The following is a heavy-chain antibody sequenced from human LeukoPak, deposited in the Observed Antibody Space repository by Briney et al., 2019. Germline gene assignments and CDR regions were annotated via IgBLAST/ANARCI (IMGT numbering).Heavy chain of an antibody. CDR3: ARVRVGSGSSHAADAFDI. J-gene: IGHJ3*02. Sequence: PGGSLRLSCAASGFTFSSYGMHWVRQAPGKGLEWVAFIRYDGSNKYYADSVKGRFTISRDNAKSTLYLQMNSLRAEDTAVYYCARVRVGSGSSHAADAFDIWGQGTMVTVSS. D-gene: IGHD1-26*01. CDR1: GFTFSSYG. CDR2: IRYDGSNK. V-gene: IGHV3-30*02.